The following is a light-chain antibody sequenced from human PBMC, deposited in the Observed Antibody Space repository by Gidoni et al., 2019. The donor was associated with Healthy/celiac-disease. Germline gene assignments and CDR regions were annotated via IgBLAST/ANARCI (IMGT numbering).Light chain of an antibody. CDR3: QQYYSTPLT. CDR2: WAS. CDR1: QSVLYSSNNKNY. V-gene: IGKV4-1*01. J-gene: IGKJ4*01. Sequence: DIVMTQAPDSLAVSLGERATINCKSSQSVLYSSNNKNYLAWYQQKPGQPPKLLIYWASTRESGVPDRFSGGGSGTDFTLTISRLQAGDVAVYYCQQYYSTPLTFGGGTKVEIK.